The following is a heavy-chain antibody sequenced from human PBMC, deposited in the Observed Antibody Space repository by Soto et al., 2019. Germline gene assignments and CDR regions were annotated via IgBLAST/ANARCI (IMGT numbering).Heavy chain of an antibody. V-gene: IGHV1-3*01. CDR1: GYTFTSYA. CDR3: ARDKWGIVVVPAAPNWFDP. Sequence: ASVKVSCKASGYTFTSYAMHWVRQAPGHRLEWMGWINAGNGNTKYSQKFQGRVTITRDTSASTAYMELSNLRSEDTAVYYCARDKWGIVVVPAAPNWFDPWGQGTLVTVSS. CDR2: INAGNGNT. D-gene: IGHD2-2*01. J-gene: IGHJ5*02.